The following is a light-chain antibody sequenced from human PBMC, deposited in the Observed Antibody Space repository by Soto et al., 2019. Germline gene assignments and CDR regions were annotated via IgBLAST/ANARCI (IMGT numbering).Light chain of an antibody. CDR1: QSVSSN. CDR2: GAS. Sequence: EIVMTQSPATLSVSPGERVTLSCRASQSVSSNLAWYQQKPGQAPRLVIYGASTRATGTPARFSGSGSGTEFALTISSLQYEDFAVYYCQQYHNWPVYTFGQGTKLEIK. CDR3: QQYHNWPVYT. V-gene: IGKV3-15*01. J-gene: IGKJ2*01.